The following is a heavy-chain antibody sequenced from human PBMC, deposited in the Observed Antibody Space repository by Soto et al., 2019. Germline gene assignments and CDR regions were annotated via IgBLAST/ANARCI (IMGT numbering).Heavy chain of an antibody. CDR3: ARGMYYYDSSGYYGY. J-gene: IGHJ4*02. CDR2: ISSSSSYI. D-gene: IGHD3-22*01. Sequence: ESGGGLVKPGGSLRLSCAASGFTFSSYSMNWVRQAPGKGLEWVSSISSSSSYIYYADSVKGRFTISRDNAKNSLYLQMNSLRAEDTAVYYCARGMYYYDSSGYYGYWGQGTLVTVSS. CDR1: GFTFSSYS. V-gene: IGHV3-21*01.